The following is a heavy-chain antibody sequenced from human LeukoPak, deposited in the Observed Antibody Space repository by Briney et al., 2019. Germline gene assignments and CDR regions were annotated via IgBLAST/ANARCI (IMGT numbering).Heavy chain of an antibody. CDR2: VSSGGSYT. CDR1: GFTFSDYY. D-gene: IGHD3-10*01. CDR3: ATDRGAGGPPYYFDY. V-gene: IGHV3-11*06. Sequence: GGSLRLCWAVAGFTFSDYYMSWIRQAPGQGLEWVSYVSSGGSYTNYADSVEGRFTISRDNAKNSLYLQMNSLRAEDTAVYYCATDRGAGGPPYYFDYWGQGTLVTVSS. J-gene: IGHJ4*02.